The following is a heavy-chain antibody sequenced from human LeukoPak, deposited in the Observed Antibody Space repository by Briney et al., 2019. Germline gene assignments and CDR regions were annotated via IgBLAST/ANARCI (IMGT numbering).Heavy chain of an antibody. V-gene: IGHV3-23*01. Sequence: GGSLRLSCAASGFTFSSYAMSWVRQAPGKGLEWVSAISGSGGSTYYADSVKGQFTISRDNSKNTLYLQMNSLRAEDTAVNYCAKVFGGVVAWYFDLWGRGTLVTVSS. CDR2: ISGSGGST. CDR3: AKVFGGVVAWYFDL. D-gene: IGHD3-16*01. J-gene: IGHJ2*01. CDR1: GFTFSSYA.